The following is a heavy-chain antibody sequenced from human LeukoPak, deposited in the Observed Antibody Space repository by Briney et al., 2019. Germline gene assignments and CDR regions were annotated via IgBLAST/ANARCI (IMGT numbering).Heavy chain of an antibody. D-gene: IGHD2-2*01. Sequence: SETLSLTCAVYGGSFGAYYWSWIRQPPGKGLEWIGEINHSGNTNYNPSLESRVTISVDTSKNQFSLKLSSVTAADTAVYYCARGRGDIVVVPAAVREPAFHYWGQGTLVTVSS. J-gene: IGHJ4*02. V-gene: IGHV4-34*01. CDR1: GGSFGAYY. CDR3: ARGRGDIVVVPAAVREPAFHY. CDR2: INHSGNT.